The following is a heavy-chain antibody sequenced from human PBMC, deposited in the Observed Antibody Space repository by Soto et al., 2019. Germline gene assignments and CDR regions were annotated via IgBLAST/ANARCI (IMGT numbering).Heavy chain of an antibody. CDR1: GFTFSSYA. CDR2: ISGSGGST. Sequence: GSLRLSCAASGFTFSSYAMSWVRQAPGKGLEWVSAISGSGGSTYYADSVKGRFTISRDNSKNTLYLQMNSLRAEDTAVYYCAKDSSVEMATTYWGQGTLVTVSS. D-gene: IGHD5-12*01. CDR3: AKDSSVEMATTY. V-gene: IGHV3-23*01. J-gene: IGHJ4*02.